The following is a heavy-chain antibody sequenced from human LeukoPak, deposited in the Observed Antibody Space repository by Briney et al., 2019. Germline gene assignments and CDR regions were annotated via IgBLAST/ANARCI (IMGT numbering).Heavy chain of an antibody. CDR2: VNTNTGNP. V-gene: IGHV7-4-1*02. D-gene: IGHD3-22*01. CDR1: GYTFTDYA. Sequence: GASVKVSCKPSGYTFTDYAINWVRQAPGQGLEYMGWVNTNTGNPTYAQGFTGRFVFFSDSSVSTAYLQITSLKADDSAIYFCASCNDSSGYFAYWGQGTLVTVSS. J-gene: IGHJ4*02. CDR3: ASCNDSSGYFAY.